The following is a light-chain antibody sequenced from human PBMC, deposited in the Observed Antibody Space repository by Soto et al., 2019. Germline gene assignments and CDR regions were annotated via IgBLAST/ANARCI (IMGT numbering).Light chain of an antibody. Sequence: ALTQPASVSGSPGQSITISCTGASSNVGSYKLVSWYQQHPGKAPKLMIFEVNERPSGVSNRFSGSKSGNTASLTISGLKVEDEADYYCCSSGGSPTYVFGTGTKVTVL. CDR2: EVN. J-gene: IGLJ1*01. CDR1: SSNVGSYKL. V-gene: IGLV2-23*02. CDR3: CSSGGSPTYV.